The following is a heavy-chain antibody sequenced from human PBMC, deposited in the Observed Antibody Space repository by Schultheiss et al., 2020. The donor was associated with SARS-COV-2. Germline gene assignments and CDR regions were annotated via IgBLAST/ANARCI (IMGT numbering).Heavy chain of an antibody. D-gene: IGHD2-15*01. CDR3: ARIIPSLLAPDV. V-gene: IGHV2-70*11. CDR2: IDWDDDK. J-gene: IGHJ6*04. Sequence: TLSLTCTVSGGSISNYYWSWIRQPPGKALEWLARIDWDDDKYYSTSLKTRLTISKDTSKNQVVLTMTNMDPVDTATYYCARIIPSLLAPDVWGKGTTVTVSS. CDR1: GGSISNYYW.